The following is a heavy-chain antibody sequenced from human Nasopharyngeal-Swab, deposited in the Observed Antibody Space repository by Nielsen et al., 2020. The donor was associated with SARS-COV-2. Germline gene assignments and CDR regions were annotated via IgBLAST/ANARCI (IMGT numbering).Heavy chain of an antibody. CDR2: IYYNGNT. CDR3: VRGGVVVGYYGMDV. V-gene: IGHV4-39*01. Sequence: SETLSLTCTVSGDSIACSTFYWGWIRQPPGKGLEWIGNIYYNGNTYQNPSLKSRLTISVDKSKNQFSLQLSSVTAADTAVYYCVRGGVVVGYYGMDVWGQGTTVTVSS. CDR1: GDSIACSTFY. D-gene: IGHD2-2*01. J-gene: IGHJ6*02.